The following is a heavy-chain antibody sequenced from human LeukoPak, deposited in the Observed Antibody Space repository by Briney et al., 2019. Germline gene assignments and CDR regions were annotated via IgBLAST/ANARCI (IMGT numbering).Heavy chain of an antibody. V-gene: IGHV1-8*01. CDR3: ARSPNRYYDIWTGYYNIWFDP. J-gene: IGHJ5*02. Sequence: ASVKVSCKASGYTFTNYDINWVRQATGQGLEWLGWMNPDTGNTGSAQKFQGRVTMTRNTSISTAYMELSSLRSDDTAVYYWARSPNRYYDIWTGYYNIWFDPWGQGTLVTVSS. CDR1: GYTFTNYD. D-gene: IGHD3-9*01. CDR2: MNPDTGNT.